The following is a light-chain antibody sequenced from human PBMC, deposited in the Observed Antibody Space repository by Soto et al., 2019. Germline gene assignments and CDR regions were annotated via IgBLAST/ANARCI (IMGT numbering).Light chain of an antibody. V-gene: IGKV3-20*01. CDR1: QSVGSD. Sequence: EIVLTQSPATLSVSPGERATLSCRASQSVGSDLAWYQQKPGQAPRLLIFGASSRATGIPDRFSGSGSGTDFTLTINRLEPEDFAVYYCQQCGSTPWTFGQGTKVDIK. CDR2: GAS. J-gene: IGKJ1*01. CDR3: QQCGSTPWT.